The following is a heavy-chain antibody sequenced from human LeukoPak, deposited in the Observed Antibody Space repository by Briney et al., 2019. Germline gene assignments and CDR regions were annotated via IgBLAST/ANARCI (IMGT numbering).Heavy chain of an antibody. CDR3: ARDIVLVTAYFDY. D-gene: IGHD2-21*02. J-gene: IGHJ4*02. CDR1: VFSFDTCY. V-gene: IGHV3-21*01. Sequence: GGSLRLSCAASVFSFDTCYVNWVRQSPRRGLEWVSCISSSSTYIYYADSVRGRFAIYRDNAKNSLYLQMNSLRADDTAVYYCARDIVLVTAYFDYWRQASKVSDCS. CDR2: ISSSSTYI.